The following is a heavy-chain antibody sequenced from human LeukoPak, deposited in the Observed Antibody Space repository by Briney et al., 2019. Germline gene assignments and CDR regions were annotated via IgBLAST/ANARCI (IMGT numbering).Heavy chain of an antibody. V-gene: IGHV4-34*01. CDR3: ARRWNYGRNYYVDV. D-gene: IGHD1-7*01. Sequence: SETLSLTCAVYGGSFSNYYWSWIRQPPGKGLEWIGEINDSGRINYNPSLMSRVTVSVDTSKNQFSLRLTSVTATDTAVYYCARRWNYGRNYYVDVWGNGATVSVSS. J-gene: IGHJ6*03. CDR2: INDSGRI. CDR1: GGSFSNYY.